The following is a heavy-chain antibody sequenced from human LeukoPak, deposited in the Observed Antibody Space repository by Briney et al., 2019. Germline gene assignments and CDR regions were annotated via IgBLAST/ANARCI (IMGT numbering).Heavy chain of an antibody. V-gene: IGHV4-30-2*01. J-gene: IGHJ2*01. CDR1: GGSISSGGYS. CDR3: ARDAYCGGDCYRGNWYFDL. D-gene: IGHD2-21*02. CDR2: IYHSGST. Sequence: SQTLSLTCAVSGGSISSGGYSWSWLRQPPGQDLEWLGYIYHSGSTYYNPSLKSRATISVDRSKNQFSLKLSSVTAADTAVYYCARDAYCGGDCYRGNWYFDLWGRGTLVTVSS.